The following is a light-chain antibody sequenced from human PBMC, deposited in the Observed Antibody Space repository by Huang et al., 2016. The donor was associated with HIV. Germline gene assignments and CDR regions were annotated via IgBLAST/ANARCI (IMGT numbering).Light chain of an antibody. CDR3: QQCSNWPIT. Sequence: EIVLTQSPATLSLSPGERATLSCRASQSVSSYLAWYQQKPGQAPRLLIYDASNRATGIPARFSGSGSGTDFTLTISSLEPEDFALYYCQQCSNWPITFGQGTRLEIK. J-gene: IGKJ5*01. CDR1: QSVSSY. V-gene: IGKV3-11*01. CDR2: DAS.